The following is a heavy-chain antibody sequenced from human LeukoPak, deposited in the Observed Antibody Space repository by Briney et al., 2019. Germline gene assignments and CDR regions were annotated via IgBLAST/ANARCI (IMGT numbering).Heavy chain of an antibody. D-gene: IGHD6-25*01. CDR2: ISSDGRDK. V-gene: IGHV3-30*03. J-gene: IGHJ4*02. Sequence: GGSLRLSCAASGFTFSSYAIHWVRQAPGKGLEWVAVISSDGRDKHHADSVKGRFTISRDNSKNTLYLQTNSLRAEDTAVYYCARDLRRIAAYYFDYWGQGTLVTVSS. CDR1: GFTFSSYA. CDR3: ARDLRRIAAYYFDY.